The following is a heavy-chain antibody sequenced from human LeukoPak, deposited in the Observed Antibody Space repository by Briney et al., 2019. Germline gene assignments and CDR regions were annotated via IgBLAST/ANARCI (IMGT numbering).Heavy chain of an antibody. CDR2: ISGDGDST. CDR3: TKDMVGYSGSGTYSGTDY. J-gene: IGHJ4*02. CDR1: GFTFDDYA. V-gene: IGHV3-43*02. D-gene: IGHD3-10*01. Sequence: GGSLRLSCAASGFTFDDYAVHWVRQAPGKGLEWVSLISGDGDSTYYTDSVKGRFTISRDNSKNSLFLQMNGLRPEDTAFYYCTKDMVGYSGSGTYSGTDYWGQGTLVTVSS.